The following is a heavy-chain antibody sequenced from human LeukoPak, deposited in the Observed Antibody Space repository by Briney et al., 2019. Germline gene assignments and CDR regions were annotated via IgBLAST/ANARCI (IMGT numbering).Heavy chain of an antibody. CDR3: ARVKSAAAGSFDY. V-gene: IGHV3-11*06. CDR1: GFTFSDYY. D-gene: IGHD6-13*01. J-gene: IGHJ4*02. CDR2: ISSSSSYI. Sequence: GGSLRLSCAASGFTFSDYYMSWIRQAPGKGLEWVSSISSSSSYIYYADSVKSRFTISRDNAKNSLYLQMNSLRAEDTAVYYCARVKSAAAGSFDYWGQGTLVTVSS.